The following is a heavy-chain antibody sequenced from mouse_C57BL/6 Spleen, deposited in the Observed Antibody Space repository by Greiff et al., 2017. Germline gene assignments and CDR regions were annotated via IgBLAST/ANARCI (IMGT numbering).Heavy chain of an antibody. J-gene: IGHJ1*03. V-gene: IGHV1-55*01. CDR1: GYTFTSYW. CDR2: IYPGSGST. Sequence: QVQLQQPGAELVKPGASVKMSCKASGYTFTSYWITWVKQRPGQGLEWIGDIYPGSGSTNYNEKFKSKATLTVDTSSSTAYMQLISRTAEDAAVYYGARELRSPSWYFEVWGTGTTVTVSS. CDR3: ARELRSPSWYFEV. D-gene: IGHD1-1*01.